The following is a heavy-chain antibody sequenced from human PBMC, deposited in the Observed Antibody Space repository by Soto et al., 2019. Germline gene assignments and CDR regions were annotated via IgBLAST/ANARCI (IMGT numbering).Heavy chain of an antibody. J-gene: IGHJ4*02. CDR1: GGSISSSSYY. D-gene: IGHD6-19*01. CDR2: IYYSGST. CDR3: ANSPAGFGYSSGWYHY. Sequence: SETLSLTCTVSGGSISSSSYYWGWIRQPPGKGLEWIGSIYYSGSTYYNPSLKSRVTISVDTSKNQFSLKLSSVTAADTAVYYCANSPAGFGYSSGWYHYWGQGTLVTVSS. V-gene: IGHV4-39*01.